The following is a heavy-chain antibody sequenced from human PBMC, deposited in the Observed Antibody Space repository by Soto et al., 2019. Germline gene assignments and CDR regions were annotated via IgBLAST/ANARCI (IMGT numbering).Heavy chain of an antibody. J-gene: IGHJ5*02. V-gene: IGHV1-58*01. CDR3: ARVGGIMITFGGVIVFNWFDP. CDR1: GFTFTSSA. Sequence: SVKVSCKASGFTFTSSAVQWVRQARGQRLEWIGWIVVGSGNTNYAQKFQERVTITRDMSTSTAYMELRSLRSDDTDVYYCARVGGIMITFGGVIVFNWFDPWGQGTLVTVSS. D-gene: IGHD3-16*02. CDR2: IVVGSGNT.